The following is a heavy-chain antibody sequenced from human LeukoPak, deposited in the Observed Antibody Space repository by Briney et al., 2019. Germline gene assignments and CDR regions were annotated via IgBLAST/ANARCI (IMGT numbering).Heavy chain of an antibody. Sequence: GGSLRLSCAASGFTFSDYSMNWVRQAPGKGLEWVSSISSSSYYIFYADSVKGRFTISRDNAQNSLYLQMNSLRAEDTAIYYCARDDFGYAFDYWGQGTVVTVSS. CDR2: ISSSSYYI. D-gene: IGHD5-12*01. CDR1: GFTFSDYS. CDR3: ARDDFGYAFDY. V-gene: IGHV3-21*01. J-gene: IGHJ4*02.